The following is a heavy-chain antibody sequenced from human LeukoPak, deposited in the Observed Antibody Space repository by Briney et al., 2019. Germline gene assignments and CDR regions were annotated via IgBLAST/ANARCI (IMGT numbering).Heavy chain of an antibody. CDR2: IYHSGST. D-gene: IGHD1-1*01. J-gene: IGHJ4*02. CDR3: ARASHWNQLHYFDY. CDR1: GGSISSSNW. Sequence: SETLSLTCAVSGGSISSSNWWSWVRQPPGKGLEWIGEIYHSGSTNYNPSLKSRVTISLDKSKNQFSLNLTSVTAADTAVYYCARASHWNQLHYFDYWGQETLVTVSS. V-gene: IGHV4-4*02.